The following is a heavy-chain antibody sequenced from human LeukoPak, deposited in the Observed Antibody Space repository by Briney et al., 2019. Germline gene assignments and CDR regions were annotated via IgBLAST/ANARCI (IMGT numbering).Heavy chain of an antibody. V-gene: IGHV1-2*02. CDR2: IHPNTGGT. D-gene: IGHD3-22*01. Sequence: GASVKVSCKASGYTFTGRYIHWVRQAPGQGLEWMGWIHPNTGGTKYAQKFQGRVIMTRDTSSSTAYMELSSLRSADTAVYYCASEYKYDSSGANAFDIWGQGTMVTVSS. CDR3: ASEYKYDSSGANAFDI. J-gene: IGHJ3*02. CDR1: GYTFTGRY.